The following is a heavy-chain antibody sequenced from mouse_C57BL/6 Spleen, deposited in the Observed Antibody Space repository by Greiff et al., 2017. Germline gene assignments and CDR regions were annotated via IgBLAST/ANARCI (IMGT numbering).Heavy chain of an antibody. CDR2: IYPGDGDT. J-gene: IGHJ2*01. D-gene: IGHD1-1*01. V-gene: IGHV1-82*01. CDR3: ARGGYYGSSYYFDY. Sequence: VQLVESGPELVKPGASVKISCKASGYAFSSSWMNWVKQRPGKGLEWIGRIYPGDGDTNYNGKFKGKATLTADKSSSTAYMQLSSLTSEDSAVYFCARGGYYGSSYYFDYWGQGTTLTVSS. CDR1: GYAFSSSW.